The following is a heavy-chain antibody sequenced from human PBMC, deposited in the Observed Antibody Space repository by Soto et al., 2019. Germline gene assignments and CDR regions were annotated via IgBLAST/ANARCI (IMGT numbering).Heavy chain of an antibody. CDR3: ARAVSVVSFIDY. D-gene: IGHD3-22*01. V-gene: IGHV3-30-3*01. Sequence: PGGSLRLSCAASGFTFSNYAMHWVRQAPGKGLEWVAVISNDGSNKYHADSVKGRFTISRDNSKNTLYLQMNSLRAEDTAVYYCARAVSVVSFIDYWGQGTLVTVSS. CDR1: GFTFSNYA. CDR2: ISNDGSNK. J-gene: IGHJ4*02.